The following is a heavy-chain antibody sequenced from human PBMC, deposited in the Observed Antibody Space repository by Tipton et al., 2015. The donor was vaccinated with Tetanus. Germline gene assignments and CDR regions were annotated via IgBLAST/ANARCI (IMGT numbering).Heavy chain of an antibody. CDR3: ATEGPLYSSSLDV. J-gene: IGHJ6*02. D-gene: IGHD6-13*01. CDR2: IYSGGGT. V-gene: IGHV3-53*01. Sequence: SLRLSCAASGFTVSSNYMNWVRQAPGKGLEWVSVIYSGGGTNSADSVKGRSTVSRDISNNPVYLQMNSLRAEDTAVYYCATEGPLYSSSLDVWGQGTTVIVSS. CDR1: GFTVSSNY.